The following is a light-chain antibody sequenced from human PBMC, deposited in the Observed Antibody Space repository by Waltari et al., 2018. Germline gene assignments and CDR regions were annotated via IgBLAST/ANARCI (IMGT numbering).Light chain of an antibody. CDR3: QSADSSGPSVV. CDR1: LLEYPS. Sequence: SYELTQPSSMSVSPGQTARITCSGNLLEYPSGYWYQQKPGQDPISVIFKDNERPSGIPERFSGSSSGTTVTLTISGVQAEDEADYYCQSADSSGPSVVFGGGTKLT. J-gene: IGLJ2*01. V-gene: IGLV3-25*03. CDR2: KDN.